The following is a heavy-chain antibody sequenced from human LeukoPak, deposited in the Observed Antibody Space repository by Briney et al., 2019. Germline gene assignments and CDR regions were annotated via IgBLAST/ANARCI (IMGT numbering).Heavy chain of an antibody. J-gene: IGHJ3*01. CDR3: ARAGGEGTGHYDSLHF. Sequence: APVKVSCKCPVYRFFENHIHLVRQAPGQGPEWMGWINPKSGATDSAQQFQGRLTMTRDTPIRTASMDLSVLRLEETRNNSRARAGGEGTGHYDSLHFWGQGTMVTVSS. D-gene: IGHD2-21*01. CDR2: INPKSGAT. CDR1: VYRFFENH. V-gene: IGHV1/OR15-1*04.